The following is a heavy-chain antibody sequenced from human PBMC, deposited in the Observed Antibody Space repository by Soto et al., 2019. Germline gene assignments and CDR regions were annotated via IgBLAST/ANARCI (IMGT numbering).Heavy chain of an antibody. J-gene: IGHJ4*02. D-gene: IGHD6-19*01. CDR2: ITGSGGAT. CDR1: GFTFSSFA. V-gene: IGHV3-23*01. CDR3: AKVCIGESGFDY. Sequence: EVQLLESGGGLVQPGGSLRLSCAASGFTFSSFAMSWVRQAPGKGLEWVSSITGSGGATYYAGSVKGRFTISRDNSKNTLYLQMSRLRADDTAVYYCAKVCIGESGFDYWVQGTLVTVSS.